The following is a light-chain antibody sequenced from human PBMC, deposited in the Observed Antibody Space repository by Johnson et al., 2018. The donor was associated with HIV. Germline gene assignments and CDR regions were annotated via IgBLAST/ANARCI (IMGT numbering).Light chain of an antibody. V-gene: IGLV1-51*01. CDR1: SSNIGNNY. J-gene: IGLJ1*01. CDR2: DNN. Sequence: QSVLTQPPSVSAAPGQKVTISCSGSSSNIGNNYVSWYQQLPGTAPTLLIYDNNKRPSGIPDRFSGSKSGTSATLSITGLQTGDEADYYCGTWDSSLSALYVFGTGTKVTVL. CDR3: GTWDSSLSALYV.